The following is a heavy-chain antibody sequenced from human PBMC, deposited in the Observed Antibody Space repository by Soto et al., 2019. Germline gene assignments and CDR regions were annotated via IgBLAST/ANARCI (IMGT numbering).Heavy chain of an antibody. CDR3: AKSFTDFWSGFDY. J-gene: IGHJ4*02. Sequence: GGSLRLSCAASGFTFSSYGMYWVRQAPGKGLEWVAVISYDGSNKYYADSVKGRFTISRDNSKNTLYLQMNSLRAEDTAVYYCAKSFTDFWSGFDYWGQGTLVTVSS. D-gene: IGHD3-3*01. CDR1: GFTFSSYG. CDR2: ISYDGSNK. V-gene: IGHV3-30*18.